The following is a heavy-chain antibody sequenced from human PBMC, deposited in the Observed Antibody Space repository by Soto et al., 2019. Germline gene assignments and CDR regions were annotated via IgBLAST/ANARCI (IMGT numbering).Heavy chain of an antibody. Sequence: PGGSLSLSCAASGFSFRDYWMTWVRQAPGKGLDWVANIKQDGSEKYYLDSLKGRFTISRDNAKISVYLLMNSLRAEDTAVYYCARGKDGRRAGTYYFDMDVWGKGTTVTVSS. CDR2: IKQDGSEK. J-gene: IGHJ6*03. CDR3: ARGKDGRRAGTYYFDMDV. V-gene: IGHV3-7*01. D-gene: IGHD1-1*01. CDR1: GFSFRDYW.